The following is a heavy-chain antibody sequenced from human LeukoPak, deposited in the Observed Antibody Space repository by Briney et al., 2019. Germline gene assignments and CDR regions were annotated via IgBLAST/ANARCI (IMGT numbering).Heavy chain of an antibody. J-gene: IGHJ4*02. Sequence: SVEVSRKASGYTFPDYYMNWVRQAPGQGLEGMGWIHPHSGGTKYARKFQGRVTMTRDTSISTAYMELSRLTFDDTAVYYCGRKSAARKTSEFDYWGQGTLVTVSS. CDR1: GYTFPDYY. V-gene: IGHV1-2*02. CDR2: IHPHSGGT. CDR3: GRKSAARKTSEFDY. D-gene: IGHD6-6*01.